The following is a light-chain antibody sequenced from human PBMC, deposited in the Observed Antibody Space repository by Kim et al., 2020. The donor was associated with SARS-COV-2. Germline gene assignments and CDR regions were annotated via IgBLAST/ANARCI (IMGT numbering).Light chain of an antibody. Sequence: SGEDRVTIPCRGRQGNSMWLAWYQEKPGKAPNLLRYSASSLQRGVPSRFSGSGSGTDFTLTISSLQPEDFETYYCQQANSFPRTFGQGTKVDIK. CDR3: QQANSFPRT. CDR2: SAS. CDR1: QGNSMW. J-gene: IGKJ1*01. V-gene: IGKV1-12*01.